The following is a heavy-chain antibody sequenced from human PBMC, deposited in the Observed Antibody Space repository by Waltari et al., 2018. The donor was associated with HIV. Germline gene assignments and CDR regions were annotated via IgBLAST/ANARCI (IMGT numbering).Heavy chain of an antibody. D-gene: IGHD3-3*01. Sequence: QVQLQESGPGLVKPSQTLSLTCTVSGGSISSGGYYWSWTRQHPEKGLEWIGYIYYSGSTYYNPSLKSRVTISVDTSKNQFSLKLSSVTAADTAVYYCARDHATIFGGGGRDYGMDVWGQGTTVTVSS. V-gene: IGHV4-31*03. CDR2: IYYSGST. CDR3: ARDHATIFGGGGRDYGMDV. CDR1: GGSISSGGYY. J-gene: IGHJ6*02.